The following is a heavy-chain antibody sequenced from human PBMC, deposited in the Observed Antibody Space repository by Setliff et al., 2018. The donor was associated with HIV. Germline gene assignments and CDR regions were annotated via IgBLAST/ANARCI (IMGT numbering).Heavy chain of an antibody. CDR3: ARDDVGYCSGGSCYHLFDTFDI. V-gene: IGHV1-8*02. Sequence: ASVKVSCKASGYTFINYDINWVRQATGQGLEWMGWMNPNIGKTAYAQKFQGRVTMTTDTSTSTAYMELRSLRSDDTAVYYCARDDVGYCSGGSCYHLFDTFDIWGQGTVVTVSS. CDR1: GYTFINYD. J-gene: IGHJ3*02. CDR2: MNPNIGKT. D-gene: IGHD2-15*01.